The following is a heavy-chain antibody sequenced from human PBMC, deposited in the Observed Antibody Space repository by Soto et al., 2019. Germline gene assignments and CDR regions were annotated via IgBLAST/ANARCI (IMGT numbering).Heavy chain of an antibody. Sequence: QVLLVESGGGVVQPGRSLRLSCAASGFTFSTYGMHWVRQAPGKGLEWVAAIPYDERSKYYADSVKGRFTISRDNSKNTLYLQMNSLRAEDTAVYYCAKDPGYGLDYWGQGTLVTVSS. CDR1: GFTFSTYG. V-gene: IGHV3-30*18. J-gene: IGHJ4*02. D-gene: IGHD5-12*01. CDR3: AKDPGYGLDY. CDR2: IPYDERSK.